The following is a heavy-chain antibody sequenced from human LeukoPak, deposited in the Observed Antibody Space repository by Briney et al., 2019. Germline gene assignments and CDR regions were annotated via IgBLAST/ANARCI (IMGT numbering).Heavy chain of an antibody. CDR3: ARDRRNGDPGY. Sequence: SETLSLTCIVSGGSISSSIYYWAWVRLPPGKGLEWIGTVFYNGATQYSPSLRSRVTISVDKSKNQFSLKLSSVTAADTAVYYCARDRRNGDPGYWGQGTLVTVSS. CDR2: VFYNGAT. J-gene: IGHJ4*02. V-gene: IGHV4-39*07. CDR1: GGSISSSIYY. D-gene: IGHD4-17*01.